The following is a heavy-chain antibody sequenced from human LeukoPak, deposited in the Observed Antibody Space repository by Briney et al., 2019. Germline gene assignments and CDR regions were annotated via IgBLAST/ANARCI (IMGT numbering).Heavy chain of an antibody. CDR1: GSTFNTDA. D-gene: IGHD3-22*01. J-gene: IGHJ4*02. V-gene: IGHV3-48*03. CDR3: VRDLYYDSVS. CDR2: ISGGSTTT. Sequence: GSLRLSCAASGSTFNTDAMTWVRQAPGNRLEWISYISGGSTTTYYADSVRGRFTVSRDNTKKSLYLQMNSLRAEDTAIYYCVRDLYYDSVSWGQGTLVTVSS.